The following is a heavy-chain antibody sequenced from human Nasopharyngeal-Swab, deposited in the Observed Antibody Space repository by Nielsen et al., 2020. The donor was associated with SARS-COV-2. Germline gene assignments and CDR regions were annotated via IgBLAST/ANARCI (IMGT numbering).Heavy chain of an antibody. D-gene: IGHD3-10*01. V-gene: IGHV3-11*01. CDR2: ISSSGSNI. Sequence: GESLKISCAASGFTFSDYYMSWIRQAPGKGLEWVSYISSSGSNIFYADSVKGRFTISRDNAKNSLYLQMNSLRAEDTAVYYCAAEKYPPGGFDPWGQGTLVTASS. J-gene: IGHJ5*02. CDR1: GFTFSDYY. CDR3: AAEKYPPGGFDP.